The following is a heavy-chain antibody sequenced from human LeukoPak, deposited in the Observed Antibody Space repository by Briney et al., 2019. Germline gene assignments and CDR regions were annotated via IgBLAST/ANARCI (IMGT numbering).Heavy chain of an antibody. J-gene: IGHJ3*02. D-gene: IGHD4-17*01. V-gene: IGHV3-48*03. CDR1: GFTFSSYE. CDR3: ARWGGDYSAFDI. CDR2: ISSSGSTI. Sequence: QPGGSLRLSCAASGFTFSSYEMNWVRQAPGKGLEWVSYISSSGSTIYYADSVKGRFTISRDNAKNSLYLQMNSLRAEDTAVYYCARWGGDYSAFDIWGQGTMVTVSS.